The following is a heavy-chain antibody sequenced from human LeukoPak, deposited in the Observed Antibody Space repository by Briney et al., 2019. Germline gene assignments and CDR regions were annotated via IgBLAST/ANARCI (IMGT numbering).Heavy chain of an antibody. J-gene: IGHJ6*02. CDR2: ISGSGGST. D-gene: IGHD6-13*01. CDR1: GFTFSSYA. CDR3: AKVDSWYANYYYGMDV. V-gene: IGHV3-23*01. Sequence: GGSLRLSCAASGFTFSSYAMSWVRQAPGKGLEWVSAISGSGGSTYYADSVKGRFTISRDNSKNTLYLQMNRLRAEDTAVYYCAKVDSWYANYYYGMDVWGQGTTVTVSS.